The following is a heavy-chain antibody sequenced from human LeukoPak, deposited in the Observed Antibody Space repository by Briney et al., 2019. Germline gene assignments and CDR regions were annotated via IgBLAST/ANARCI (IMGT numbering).Heavy chain of an antibody. CDR2: IKSSGST. J-gene: IGHJ5*02. D-gene: IGHD5-12*01. V-gene: IGHV4-59*02. CDR1: GGSVSSYY. Sequence: NPSETLSLTCTVSGGSVSSYYWSWIRQPPGKGLEWIGDIKSSGSTNYNPSLKSRVTISIDTSKNQFSLRLNYVTAADTAVYYCARDGTVATNWFDPCGQGTLVTVSS. CDR3: ARDGTVATNWFDP.